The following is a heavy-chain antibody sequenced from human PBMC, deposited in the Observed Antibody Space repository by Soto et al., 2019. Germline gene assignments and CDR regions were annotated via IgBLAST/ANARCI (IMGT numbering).Heavy chain of an antibody. CDR2: INAGNGNT. V-gene: IGHV1-3*01. Sequence: EASVKVSCKASGYTFTSYAMHWVRQAPGQRLEWMGWINAGNGNTKYSQKFQGRVTITRDTSASTAYMELSSLRSEDTAVYYCARDDILTGYSPDYWGQGTLVTVSS. D-gene: IGHD3-9*01. CDR3: ARDDILTGYSPDY. J-gene: IGHJ4*02. CDR1: GYTFTSYA.